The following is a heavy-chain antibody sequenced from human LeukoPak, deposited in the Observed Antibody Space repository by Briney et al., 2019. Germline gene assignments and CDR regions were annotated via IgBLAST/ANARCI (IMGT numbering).Heavy chain of an antibody. CDR3: AMRSVLFWNFDL. J-gene: IGHJ2*01. CDR1: GGSIHSY. CDR2: ISGSGTI. V-gene: IGHV4-4*07. D-gene: IGHD3-3*01. Sequence: SETLSLTCTVSGGSIHSYWSWIRQPAGKGLEWIGRISGSGTITYNPALQGRLTISIDTPKNHFSLKLSSVTAADTAVYYCAMRSVLFWNFDLWGRGTLVTVSS.